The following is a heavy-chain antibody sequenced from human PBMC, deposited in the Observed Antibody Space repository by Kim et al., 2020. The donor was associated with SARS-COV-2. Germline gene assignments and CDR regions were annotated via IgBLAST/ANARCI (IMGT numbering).Heavy chain of an antibody. CDR2: IDYSGNT. V-gene: IGHV4-59*08. CDR1: GGSISSYY. J-gene: IGHJ4*02. Sequence: SETLSLTCTVSGGSISSYYWSWIRQPPGKGLEWIGYIDYSGNTNYNPSLKSRVTMSIDTSKNQFSLKLSSVTAADTAVYYWARLGYCSGCSCSNLYYFDYWGQGTLVTVSS. D-gene: IGHD2-15*01. CDR3: ARLGYCSGCSCSNLYYFDY.